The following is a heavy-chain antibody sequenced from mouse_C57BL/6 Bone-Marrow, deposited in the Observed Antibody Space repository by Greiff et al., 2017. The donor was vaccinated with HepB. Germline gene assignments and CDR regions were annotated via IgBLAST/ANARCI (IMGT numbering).Heavy chain of an antibody. V-gene: IGHV5-6*01. D-gene: IGHD2-2*01. CDR2: ISSGGSYT. Sequence: EVMLVESGGDLVKPGGSLKLSCEASGFTLSSYGMSWVRQTPDKRLEWVATISSGGSYTYYQDSVKGRFTISRENAKNTLYLQMSSLKSEDTAMYYCARHGVTTGFDYWGQGTTLTVSS. CDR3: ARHGVTTGFDY. CDR1: GFTLSSYG. J-gene: IGHJ2*01.